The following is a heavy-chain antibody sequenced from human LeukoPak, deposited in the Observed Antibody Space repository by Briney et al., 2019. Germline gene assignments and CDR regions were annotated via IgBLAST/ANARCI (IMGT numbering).Heavy chain of an antibody. D-gene: IGHD5-18*01. Sequence: ASVKVSCKVSGYTLTELSMHWVRQAPGKGLEWMGGFDPEDGETIYAQKFQGRVTMTEDTSTDTAYMELSSLRSEDAAVYYCATRRVYSYGYNFDYWGQGTLVTVSS. J-gene: IGHJ4*02. CDR2: FDPEDGET. CDR1: GYTLTELS. CDR3: ATRRVYSYGYNFDY. V-gene: IGHV1-24*01.